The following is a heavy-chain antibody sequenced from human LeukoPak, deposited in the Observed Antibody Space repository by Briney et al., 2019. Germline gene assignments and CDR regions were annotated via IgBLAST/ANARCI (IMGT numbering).Heavy chain of an antibody. J-gene: IGHJ5*02. CDR3: ARGNDFWSGYYSRGWFDA. Sequence: PSETLSLTCTVSGGSISSYYWSWIRQPAGKGLEWIGRISTSSSTNYNPSLKSRVTMSVDTSKNQFSLKLSSVTAADTAVYYCARGNDFWSGYYSRGWFDAWGRGTLVTVSS. CDR2: ISTSSST. D-gene: IGHD3-3*01. CDR1: GGSISSYY. V-gene: IGHV4-4*07.